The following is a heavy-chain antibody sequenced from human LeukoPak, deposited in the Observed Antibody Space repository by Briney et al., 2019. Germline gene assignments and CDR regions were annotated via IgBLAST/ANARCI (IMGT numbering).Heavy chain of an antibody. CDR1: GFTFNTFE. CDR2: ISSSGASI. V-gene: IGHV3-48*03. D-gene: IGHD5-18*01. J-gene: IGHJ3*01. CDR3: ARGGDIGYLWSAFDF. Sequence: GGSLTLSCTASGFTFNTFEMNWVRQAPGKGLEWVSYISSSGASIHYADSVKGRFTISRDNAKNSLYLQMNSLRVEDTTVYFCARGGDIGYLWSAFDFWGQGTVVTVSS.